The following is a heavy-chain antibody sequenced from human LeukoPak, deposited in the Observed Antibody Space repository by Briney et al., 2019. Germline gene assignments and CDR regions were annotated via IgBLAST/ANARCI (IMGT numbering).Heavy chain of an antibody. V-gene: IGHV1-2*04. Sequence: ASVKVSCKASGYTFTGYYMHWVRQAPGQGLEWMGWINPNSGGTNYAQTFQGWVTMTRDTCISTAYMELSRLRSDDTAVYYCARDTGGSPSYGDYVFDYWGQGTLVTVSS. D-gene: IGHD4-17*01. CDR2: INPNSGGT. CDR1: GYTFTGYY. CDR3: ARDTGGSPSYGDYVFDY. J-gene: IGHJ4*02.